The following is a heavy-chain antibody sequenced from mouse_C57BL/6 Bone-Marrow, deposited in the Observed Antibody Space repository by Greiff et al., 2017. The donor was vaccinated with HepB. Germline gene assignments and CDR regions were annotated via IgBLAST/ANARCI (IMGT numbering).Heavy chain of an antibody. Sequence: VKLQHSGAELVRPGTSVKVSCKASGYAFTNYLIEWVKQRPGQGLEWIGVINPGSGGTNYNEKFKGKATLTADKSSSTAYMQLSSLTSEDSAVYFCARSGDYSWFAYWGQGTLVTVSA. CDR2: INPGSGGT. CDR1: GYAFTNYL. D-gene: IGHD1-1*01. V-gene: IGHV1-54*01. J-gene: IGHJ3*01. CDR3: ARSGDYSWFAY.